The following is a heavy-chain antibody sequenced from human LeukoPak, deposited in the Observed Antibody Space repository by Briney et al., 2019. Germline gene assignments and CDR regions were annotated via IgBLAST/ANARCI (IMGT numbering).Heavy chain of an antibody. CDR2: ISSSSSYI. D-gene: IGHD2-21*02. Sequence: GGSLRLSCAASGFTFSSYSMNWVRQAPGKGLEWVSSISSSSSYIYYADSVKGRFTISRDNAKNSLYQQMNSLRAEDTAVYYCARERDTVTPDYWGQGTLVTVSS. V-gene: IGHV3-21*01. CDR1: GFTFSSYS. CDR3: ARERDTVTPDY. J-gene: IGHJ4*02.